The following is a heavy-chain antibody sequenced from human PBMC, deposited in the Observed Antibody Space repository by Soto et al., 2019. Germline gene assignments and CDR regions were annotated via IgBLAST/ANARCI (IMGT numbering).Heavy chain of an antibody. D-gene: IGHD2-2*01. CDR3: ARWFAYSSTSCYVDY. CDR2: ISSSSSYI. J-gene: IGHJ4*02. V-gene: IGHV3-21*01. Sequence: EVQLVESGGGLVKPGGSLRLSCAASGFTFSSYSMNWVRQAPGKGLEWVSSISSSSSYIYYADSVKGRFTIFRDNAKNALYLQMNSLRAEDTAVYYCARWFAYSSTSCYVDYWGQGTLVTVSS. CDR1: GFTFSSYS.